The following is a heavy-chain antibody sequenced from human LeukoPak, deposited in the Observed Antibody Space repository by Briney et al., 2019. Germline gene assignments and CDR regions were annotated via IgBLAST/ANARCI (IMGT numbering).Heavy chain of an antibody. CDR1: GGSFSGYY. J-gene: IGHJ6*03. CDR3: ARGYYYYYMDV. Sequence: SETLSLTCAVYGGSFSGYYWSWIRQPPGKGLEWIGEINHSGSINYNPSLKSRVTISVDTSKNQFSLKLSSVTAADTAVYYCARGYYYYYMDVWGKGTTVTVSS. V-gene: IGHV4-34*01. CDR2: INHSGSI.